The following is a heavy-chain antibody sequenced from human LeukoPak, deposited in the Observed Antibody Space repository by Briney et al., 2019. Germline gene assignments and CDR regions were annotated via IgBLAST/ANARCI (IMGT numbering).Heavy chain of an antibody. Sequence: GGSLRLSCAASGFTFSSYSTNWVRQAPGKGLEWVSSISSSSSYIYYADSVKGRFTISRDNAKNSLYLQMNSLRAEDTAVYYCARVYSSGWYDYWGQGTLVTVSS. J-gene: IGHJ4*02. CDR2: ISSSSSYI. CDR3: ARVYSSGWYDY. V-gene: IGHV3-21*01. CDR1: GFTFSSYS. D-gene: IGHD6-19*01.